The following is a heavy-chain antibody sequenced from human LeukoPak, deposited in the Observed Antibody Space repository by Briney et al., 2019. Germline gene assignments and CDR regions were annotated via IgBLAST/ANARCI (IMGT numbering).Heavy chain of an antibody. CDR1: GFSLSTSGVG. CDR3: AHMVFVRMVRGVIRAPLFDY. CDR2: IYWNDDK. D-gene: IGHD3-10*01. Sequence: SGPTLVNPTQTLTLTCTFSGFSLSTSGVGVGWIRQPPGKALEWLALIYWNDDKRYSPSLKSRLTITKDTSKNQVVLTMTNMDPVDTATYYCAHMVFVRMVRGVIRAPLFDYWGQGTLVTVSS. J-gene: IGHJ4*02. V-gene: IGHV2-5*01.